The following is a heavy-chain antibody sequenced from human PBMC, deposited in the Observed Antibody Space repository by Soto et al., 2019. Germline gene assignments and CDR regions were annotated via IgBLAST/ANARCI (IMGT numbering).Heavy chain of an antibody. Sequence: PSETLSLTCTVSGGSISSYYWSWIRQPPGKGLEWIGYIYYSGSTNYNPSLKSRVTISVDTSKNQFSLKLSSVTAADTAVYYCARDGRAGEPLSYDFWSGSYYYYGMDVWGQGTTVTVSS. D-gene: IGHD3-3*01. V-gene: IGHV4-59*01. J-gene: IGHJ6*02. CDR1: GGSISSYY. CDR2: IYYSGST. CDR3: ARDGRAGEPLSYDFWSGSYYYYGMDV.